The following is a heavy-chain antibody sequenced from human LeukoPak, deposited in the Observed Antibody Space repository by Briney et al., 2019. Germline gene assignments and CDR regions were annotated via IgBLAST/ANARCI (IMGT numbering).Heavy chain of an antibody. CDR2: INPSGGST. CDR3: AREIVVVPDAMGFDP. D-gene: IGHD2-2*01. J-gene: IGHJ5*02. CDR1: GYTFTTYY. Sequence: ASVKVSCKASGYTFTTYYIHGGRQAPGQGLEWMGVINPSGGSTSFAQKFQARLTMTRDTSKSTVYMELSGLRSEDTAVYYCAREIVVVPDAMGFDPWGQGTQVIVSS. V-gene: IGHV1-46*01.